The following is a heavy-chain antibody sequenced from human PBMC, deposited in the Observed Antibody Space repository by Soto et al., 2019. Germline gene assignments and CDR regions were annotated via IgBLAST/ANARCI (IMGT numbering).Heavy chain of an antibody. V-gene: IGHV3-9*01. D-gene: IGHD3-22*01. CDR2: ISWNSGSI. J-gene: IGHJ4*02. CDR1: GFTFDDYA. CDR3: AKGEGSSGYYSLFDY. Sequence: DVQLVESGGGLVQPGGSLRLSCAASGFTFDDYAMHWVRQAPGKGLEWVSGISWNSGSIGYADSVKGRFTISRDNAKNSLYLQMNSLRAEDTALYYCAKGEGSSGYYSLFDYWGQGTLVTVSS.